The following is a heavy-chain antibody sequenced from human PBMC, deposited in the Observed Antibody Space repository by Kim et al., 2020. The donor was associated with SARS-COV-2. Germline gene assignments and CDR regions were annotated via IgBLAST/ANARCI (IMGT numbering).Heavy chain of an antibody. CDR3: ARNYYDSSGYYYVGGY. CDR1: GGTFSSYA. J-gene: IGHJ4*02. D-gene: IGHD3-22*01. V-gene: IGHV1-69*13. CDR2: IIPIFGTA. Sequence: SVKVSCKASGGTFSSYAISWVRQVPGQGLEWMGGIIPIFGTANYAQKFQGRVTITADESTSTAYMELSSLRSEDTAVYYCARNYYDSSGYYYVGGYWGQGTLVTVSS.